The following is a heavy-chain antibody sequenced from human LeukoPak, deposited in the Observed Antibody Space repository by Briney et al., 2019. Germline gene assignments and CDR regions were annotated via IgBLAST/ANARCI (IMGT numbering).Heavy chain of an antibody. V-gene: IGHV3-48*02. CDR1: GFTFSSYS. J-gene: IGHJ3*02. CDR2: ISSGSSTI. D-gene: IGHD2-21*02. Sequence: PGGSLRLSCAASGFTFSSYSMNWVRQAPGKGLEWVSYISSGSSTIYYADSVKGRFTISRDNAKNSLCLQMNSLRDEDTAVYYCARENIVVVTAIRDAFDIWGQGTMVPVSS. CDR3: ARENIVVVTAIRDAFDI.